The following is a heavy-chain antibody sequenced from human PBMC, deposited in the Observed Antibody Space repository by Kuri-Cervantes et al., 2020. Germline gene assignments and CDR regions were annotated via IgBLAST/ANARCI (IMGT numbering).Heavy chain of an antibody. Sequence: GESLKISCAASGFTFSTYSMNWVRQAPGEGLEWISCIISSSGTTFYADSVKGRFTISRDNAKNSLYLQMNSLRVEDTAVYYCATYEIYCSGGSCGLYYWGQGTLVTVSS. V-gene: IGHV3-48*01. J-gene: IGHJ4*02. CDR1: GFTFSTYS. CDR3: ATYEIYCSGGSCGLYY. CDR2: IISSSGTT. D-gene: IGHD2-15*01.